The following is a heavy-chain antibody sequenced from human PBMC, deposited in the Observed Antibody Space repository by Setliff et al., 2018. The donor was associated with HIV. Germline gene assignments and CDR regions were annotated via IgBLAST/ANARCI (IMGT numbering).Heavy chain of an antibody. J-gene: IGHJ3*02. CDR1: GFTFSNYW. V-gene: IGHV3-7*01. Sequence: GGSLRLSCAVSGFTFSNYWMTWVRQAPGKGLVWVANIKQDGTEKYYVDSVKGRFTISRDNAKNSLYLQMNSLRAEDTAVYYCARESLAVAAFDAFDIWGQGTMVTVSS. D-gene: IGHD6-19*01. CDR2: IKQDGTEK. CDR3: ARESLAVAAFDAFDI.